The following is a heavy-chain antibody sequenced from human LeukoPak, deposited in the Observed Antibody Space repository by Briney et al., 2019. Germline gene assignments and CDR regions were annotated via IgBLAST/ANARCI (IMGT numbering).Heavy chain of an antibody. CDR1: GVSISSGGYC. CDR2: IYYSGST. J-gene: IGHJ5*02. CDR3: ARGSRFLEWLSWFDP. V-gene: IGHV4-31*03. D-gene: IGHD3-3*01. Sequence: SQTLSLTCTVSGVSISSGGYCWGWLRQHPGKGLEWIGYIYYSGSTYYNPSLKSRVTISVDTSKNQFSLKLSSVTAADTAVYYCARGSRFLEWLSWFDPWGQGTLVTVSS.